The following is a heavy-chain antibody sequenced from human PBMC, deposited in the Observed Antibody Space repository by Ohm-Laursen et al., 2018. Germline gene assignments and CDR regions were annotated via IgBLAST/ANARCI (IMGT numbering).Heavy chain of an antibody. Sequence: ASVKVSCKTSGYSFTSYDINWVRQATGQGLEWMGRMNPNNDDTGYAQKFQGRITMTRNTSISTAYMELSSLRSEDTAVYYCARGYYDFWSGYYSDRYYFDYWGQGTLVTVSS. CDR1: GYSFTSYD. D-gene: IGHD3-3*01. V-gene: IGHV1-8*01. CDR3: ARGYYDFWSGYYSDRYYFDY. J-gene: IGHJ4*02. CDR2: MNPNNDDT.